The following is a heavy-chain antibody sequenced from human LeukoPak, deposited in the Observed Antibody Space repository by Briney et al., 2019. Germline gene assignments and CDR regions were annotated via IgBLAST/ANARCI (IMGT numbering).Heavy chain of an antibody. V-gene: IGHV1-69*04. CDR3: ARPNYYGSGYTIGDDAFDI. J-gene: IGHJ3*02. D-gene: IGHD3-10*01. CDR1: GGTFSSYA. Sequence: GASVKVSCKASGGTFSSYAISWVRQAPGQGLEWMGRIIPILGIANYAQKFQGRVTITADKSTSTAYMELSSLRSEDTAVYYCARPNYYGSGYTIGDDAFDIWGQGAMVTVSS. CDR2: IIPILGIA.